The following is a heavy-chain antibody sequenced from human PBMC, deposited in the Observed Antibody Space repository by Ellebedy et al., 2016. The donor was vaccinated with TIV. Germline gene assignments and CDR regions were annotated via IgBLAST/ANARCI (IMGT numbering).Heavy chain of an antibody. CDR1: GFTFDDFG. V-gene: IGHV3-20*04. CDR2: INWKGGST. CDR3: ARDSGLQNYLHADCFDY. J-gene: IGHJ4*02. Sequence: GGSLRLSCAASGFTFDDFGMSWVRQAPGKGLEWVSGINWKGGSTGYAESVKGRFTISRDNAKNSVYLQMNSLRVDDTAFYYCARDSGLQNYLHADCFDYWGQGILVAVSA. D-gene: IGHD2-15*01.